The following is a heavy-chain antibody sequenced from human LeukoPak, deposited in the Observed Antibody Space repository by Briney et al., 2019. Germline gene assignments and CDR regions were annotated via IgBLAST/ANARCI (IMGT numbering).Heavy chain of an antibody. V-gene: IGHV3-7*03. CDR1: GFTFSSYW. Sequence: PGGSLRLSCTASGFTFSSYWMDWVRQAPGKGLEWVANIKQDGSEKYYVDSVKGRFTISRDNAKNSLYLQMNSLRAEDTAVYFCARGRGSYYVFDYWGQGTLVTVSS. J-gene: IGHJ4*02. CDR3: ARGRGSYYVFDY. D-gene: IGHD1-26*01. CDR2: IKQDGSEK.